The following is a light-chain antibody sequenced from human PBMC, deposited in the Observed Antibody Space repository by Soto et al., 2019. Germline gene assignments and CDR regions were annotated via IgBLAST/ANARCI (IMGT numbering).Light chain of an antibody. V-gene: IGKV3-11*01. CDR1: QSVSSY. CDR3: QQRSNWPLT. Sequence: EIVLTQSPATLSLSPGERATLSCRASQSVSSYLAWYQQKPGQAPRLLIYDASNRATCIPARFSGSGSGTDFTLTISSLEPEDFAFYYCQQRSNWPLTFGGGTKVAIK. CDR2: DAS. J-gene: IGKJ4*01.